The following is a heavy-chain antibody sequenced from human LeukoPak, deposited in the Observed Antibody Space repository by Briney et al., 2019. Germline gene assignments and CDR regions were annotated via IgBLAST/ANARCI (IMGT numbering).Heavy chain of an antibody. CDR2: IYYSGST. J-gene: IGHJ6*03. Sequence: PSETLSLTCTVSGGSISSSSYYWGWIRQPPGKGLEWIGSIYYSGSTYYNPSLKSRVTISVDTSKNQFSLKLSSVTAADTAVYYCARRRGYYGSGSYWSYYYYYMDVWGKGTTVTISS. V-gene: IGHV4-39*01. CDR3: ARRRGYYGSGSYWSYYYYYMDV. CDR1: GGSISSSSYY. D-gene: IGHD3-10*01.